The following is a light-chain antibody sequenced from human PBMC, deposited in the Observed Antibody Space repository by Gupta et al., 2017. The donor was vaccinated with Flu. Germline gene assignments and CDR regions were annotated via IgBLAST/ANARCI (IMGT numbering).Light chain of an antibody. J-gene: IGLJ1*01. V-gene: IGLV2-23*02. CDR2: EVS. CDR3: CSYVGSSTFV. Sequence: TSSDIGTHNLVSWYQQHPDKAPKLVISEVSKRPSGVSNRFSGFKSGNAAFLTISGLQTEDEADYYCCSYVGSSTFVFGTGTKVTVL. CDR1: SSDIGTHNL.